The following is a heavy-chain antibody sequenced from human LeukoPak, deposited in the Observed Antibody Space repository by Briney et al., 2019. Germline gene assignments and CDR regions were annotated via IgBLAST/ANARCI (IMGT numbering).Heavy chain of an antibody. V-gene: IGHV1-18*01. CDR2: ISEYNGNT. CDR3: ARDPSLLSFLDY. J-gene: IGHJ4*02. D-gene: IGHD3-10*01. CDR1: AGTFSIYA. Sequence: ASVKVSCKASAGTFSIYAISWVRQAPGQGLEWMGWISEYNGNTHYAQKFQGRVTMTTDTSTSTAYMELRSLRSDDTAVYYCARDPSLLSFLDYWGQGTLVTVSS.